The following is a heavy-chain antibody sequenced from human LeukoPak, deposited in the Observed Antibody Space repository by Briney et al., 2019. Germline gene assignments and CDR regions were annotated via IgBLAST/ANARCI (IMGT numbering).Heavy chain of an antibody. J-gene: IGHJ1*01. CDR1: GFTFSSYS. Sequence: PGGSLRLSCAASGFTFSSYSMNWVRQAPGKGLEWVSSIGSSSSYIYYADSVKGRFTISRDNAKNSLYLQMNSLRAEDTAVYYCARDGYYDSSGYPLHWGQGTLVTVPS. CDR2: IGSSSSYI. D-gene: IGHD3-22*01. V-gene: IGHV3-21*01. CDR3: ARDGYYDSSGYPLH.